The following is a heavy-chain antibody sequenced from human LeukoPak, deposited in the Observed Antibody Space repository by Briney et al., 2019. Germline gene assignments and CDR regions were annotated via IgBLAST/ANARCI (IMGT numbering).Heavy chain of an antibody. CDR1: GGSISSYY. Sequence: PSETLSLTCTVSGGSISSYYWSWIRQPPGKGLEWIGYIYYSGSTNYNPSLKSRVTISVDTSKNQFSLKLSSVTAADTAVYYCARLRRKWELPEDYWGQGTLVTVSS. CDR2: IYYSGST. J-gene: IGHJ4*02. V-gene: IGHV4-59*01. CDR3: ARLRRKWELPEDY. D-gene: IGHD1-26*01.